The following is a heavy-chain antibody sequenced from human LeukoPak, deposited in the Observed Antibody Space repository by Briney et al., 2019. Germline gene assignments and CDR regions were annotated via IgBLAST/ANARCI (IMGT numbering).Heavy chain of an antibody. CDR2: ISGGGGAST. CDR3: VRKPYTNYEVY. CDR1: GFTFSSYA. D-gene: IGHD4-11*01. J-gene: IGHJ4*02. Sequence: HPGGSLRLSCAASGFTFSSYAMSWVRQAPGKGLEWVSAISGGGGASTYYADSVKGRFTISRDNSKSTLYLQMNSLRAEDTAVYYCVRKPYTNYEVYWGQGTLVTVSS. V-gene: IGHV3-23*01.